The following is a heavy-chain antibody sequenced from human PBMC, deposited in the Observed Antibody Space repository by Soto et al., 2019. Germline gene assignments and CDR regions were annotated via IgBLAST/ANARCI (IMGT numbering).Heavy chain of an antibody. CDR1: GLNFSDYY. CDR2: MRSADSTI. Sequence: QVQLVESGGGLVKPGGSLRLSCAASGLNFSDYYMSWFRQAPGDGLQWISYMRSADSTIYYADSVKGRFTASRDNANTSLYLQMSSLRAEDTAVYFCATGPPLRNNLWGDSFDYWGQGTLVTVSS. J-gene: IGHJ4*02. V-gene: IGHV3-11*01. CDR3: ATGPPLRNNLWGDSFDY. D-gene: IGHD1-1*01.